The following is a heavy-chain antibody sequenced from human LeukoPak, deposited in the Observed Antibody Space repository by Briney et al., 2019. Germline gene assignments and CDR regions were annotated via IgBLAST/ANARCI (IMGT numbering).Heavy chain of an antibody. CDR3: ARMAFMDRAYLGFDY. Sequence: GGSLRLSCAASGFTFSNYGMHWDRQAPGKGLEWVAVISYHGSDKYFADSVKGRFTISRDNSKNTLYLQMNSLRAEDTAVYYCARMAFMDRAYLGFDYWGQGTLVTVSS. V-gene: IGHV3-30*03. J-gene: IGHJ4*02. CDR2: ISYHGSDK. D-gene: IGHD3-10*01. CDR1: GFTFSNYG.